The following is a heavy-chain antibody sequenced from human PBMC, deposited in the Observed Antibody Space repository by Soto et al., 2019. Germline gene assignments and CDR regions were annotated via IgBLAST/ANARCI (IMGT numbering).Heavy chain of an antibody. V-gene: IGHV4-4*02. CDR2: IYHSGST. Sequence: TLSLTCAFSGGSISSSNLWSWVRQPPGKGLEWIGEIYHSGSTNYNPSLKSRVTISVDKSKNQFSLKLSSVTAADTAVYYCARFRLLKYYFDYWGQGTLVTVSS. J-gene: IGHJ4*02. D-gene: IGHD2-15*01. CDR1: GGSISSSNL. CDR3: ARFRLLKYYFDY.